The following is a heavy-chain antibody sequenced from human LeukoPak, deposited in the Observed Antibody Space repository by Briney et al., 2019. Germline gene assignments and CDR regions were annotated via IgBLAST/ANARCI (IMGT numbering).Heavy chain of an antibody. D-gene: IGHD1-26*01. CDR2: IYPGDSDT. V-gene: IGHV5-51*01. Sequence: GESLKISCKGFGDNFNNYWIVWVRQMPGKGLEWMGIIYPGDSDTRYSPSFQGQVTISADKSISTAYLQWSSLKASDTAMYYCARLGRNTPAEYFQHWGQGTLVTVSS. J-gene: IGHJ1*01. CDR1: GDNFNNYW. CDR3: ARLGRNTPAEYFQH.